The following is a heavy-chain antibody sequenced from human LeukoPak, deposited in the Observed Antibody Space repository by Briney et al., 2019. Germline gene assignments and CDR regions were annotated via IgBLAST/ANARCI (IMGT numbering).Heavy chain of an antibody. CDR3: ARDPASTTGTIGY. CDR1: GGSFSGYY. D-gene: IGHD1-1*01. CDR2: INHSGST. V-gene: IGHV4-34*01. Sequence: SETLSLTCAVYGGSFSGYYWSWIRQPPGKGLEWIGEINHSGSTNYNPSLKSRVTISVDTSKNQFSLKLSSATAADTAVYHCARDPASTTGTIGYWGQGTLVTVSS. J-gene: IGHJ4*02.